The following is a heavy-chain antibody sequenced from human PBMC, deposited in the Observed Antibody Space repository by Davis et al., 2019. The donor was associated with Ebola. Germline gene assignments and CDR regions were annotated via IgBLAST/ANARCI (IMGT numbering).Heavy chain of an antibody. Sequence: GESLKISCAASGFTFSDYYMSWIRQAPGKGLEWVSYISSSGSTIYYADSVKGRFTISRDNAKNSLYLQRNSLRAEDTAVYYCARGVTMIAHFDYWGQGTLVTVSS. CDR1: GFTFSDYY. V-gene: IGHV3-11*01. D-gene: IGHD3-22*01. CDR3: ARGVTMIAHFDY. CDR2: ISSSGSTI. J-gene: IGHJ4*02.